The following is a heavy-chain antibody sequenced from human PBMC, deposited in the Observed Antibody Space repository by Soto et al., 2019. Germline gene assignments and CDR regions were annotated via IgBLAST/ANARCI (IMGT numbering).Heavy chain of an antibody. J-gene: IGHJ4*02. Sequence: EVQLVESGGGLVKPGGSLRLSCAASGFTFSNAWMSWVRQAPGKGLEWVGRIKSKTDGGTTDYAAPVKGRFTISRDDSKNTLYLQMNSLKTEDTAGYYCTTGRYFDWLLSPPDDYWGQGTLVTVSS. CDR2: IKSKTDGGTT. CDR3: TTGRYFDWLLSPPDDY. V-gene: IGHV3-15*01. D-gene: IGHD3-9*01. CDR1: GFTFSNAW.